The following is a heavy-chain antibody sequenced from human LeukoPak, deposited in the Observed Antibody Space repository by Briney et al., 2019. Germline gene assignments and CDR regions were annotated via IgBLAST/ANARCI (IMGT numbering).Heavy chain of an antibody. J-gene: IGHJ4*02. CDR3: ARGRYSSSFLGYDY. Sequence: SQTLSLTCAISGDSVSTDSAAWNSIRQSPSRGLEWLGRTYYRSKWYNDYAVSVKSRITINPDTSKNQFSLQLNSVTPEDTAVYYCARGRYSSSFLGYDYWGQGTLVAVSS. CDR1: GDSVSTDSAA. D-gene: IGHD6-6*01. CDR2: TYYRSKWYN. V-gene: IGHV6-1*01.